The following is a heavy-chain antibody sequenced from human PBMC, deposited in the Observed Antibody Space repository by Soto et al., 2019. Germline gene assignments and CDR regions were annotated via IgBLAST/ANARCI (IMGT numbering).Heavy chain of an antibody. D-gene: IGHD3-10*01. CDR1: GFTFSTFG. Sequence: GGSLRLSCAASGFTFSTFGMHWVRRAPGKGLEWVSAIQSDGGSKYYADSVKGRFTISRDNSKNTLYLQMNSLRAEDTAVYYCAKGYGSGFVYWGQGTLVTVSS. CDR2: IQSDGGSK. J-gene: IGHJ4*02. V-gene: IGHV3-30*02. CDR3: AKGYGSGFVY.